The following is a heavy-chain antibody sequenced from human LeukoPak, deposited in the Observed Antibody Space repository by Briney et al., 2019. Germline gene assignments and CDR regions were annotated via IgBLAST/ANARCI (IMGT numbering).Heavy chain of an antibody. D-gene: IGHD3-10*01. CDR2: ISSGGGTI. CDR3: ARGLGGDQGYFDL. V-gene: IGHV3-48*03. Sequence: GGSLRLSCAASGFTFSSYEMNWVRQAPGKGLEWVSYISSGGGTIYYADSVKGRFTISRDNAKNSLYLQMNSLRAEDTAVYYCARGLGGDQGYFDLWGRGTLATVSS. CDR1: GFTFSSYE. J-gene: IGHJ2*01.